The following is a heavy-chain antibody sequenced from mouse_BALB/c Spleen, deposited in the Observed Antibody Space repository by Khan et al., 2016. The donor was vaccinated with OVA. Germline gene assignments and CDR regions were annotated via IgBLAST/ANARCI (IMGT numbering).Heavy chain of an antibody. Sequence: VQLQQSAAELVKAGASVKMSCKASRYTFTSYWMHWVKPRLGQGLEWFAETNPTNGLTYYNEKFKSKATLTVDKSSSTAYMLLSGPTFEDAAVYYCARIKKIVATYFDYWGQGTTLTVSS. CDR2: TNPTNGLT. D-gene: IGHD1-1*01. CDR3: ARIKKIVATYFDY. V-gene: IGHV1S81*02. J-gene: IGHJ2*01. CDR1: RYTFTSYW.